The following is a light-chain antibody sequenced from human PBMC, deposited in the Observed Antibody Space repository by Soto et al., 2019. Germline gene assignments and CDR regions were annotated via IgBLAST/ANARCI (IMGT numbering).Light chain of an antibody. CDR2: EDS. V-gene: IGLV2-23*01. Sequence: QSALTQPASVSGSPGQSITISCTGTSSDVGNSNLVSWFQQHPGKAPKLMIYEDSKRPSGVSNRFSGSKSGNTASLTISGLQAGDEADYYCCSYALSSTYVFGTGTKVTVL. CDR1: SSDVGNSNL. CDR3: CSYALSSTYV. J-gene: IGLJ1*01.